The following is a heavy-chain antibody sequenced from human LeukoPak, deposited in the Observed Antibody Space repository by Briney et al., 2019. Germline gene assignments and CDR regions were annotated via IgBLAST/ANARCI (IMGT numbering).Heavy chain of an antibody. D-gene: IGHD3-9*01. J-gene: IGHJ4*02. Sequence: SETLSLTCTVSGGSISSSSYYWGWIRQPPGKGLEWIGRIYYSWRTYYNPSLKSRVTISVDTSKNQFSLKLSSVTAADTAVYYCARASTVRYFDTKSYFDYWGQGTLVTVSS. CDR3: ARASTVRYFDTKSYFDY. CDR1: GGSISSSSYY. CDR2: IYYSWRT. V-gene: IGHV4-39*07.